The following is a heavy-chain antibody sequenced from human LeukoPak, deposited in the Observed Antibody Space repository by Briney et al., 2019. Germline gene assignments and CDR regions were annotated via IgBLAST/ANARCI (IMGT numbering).Heavy chain of an antibody. Sequence: GGSLRLSCAASGFTFSSYGMHWVRQAPGKGLEWVAFIRYDGSNKYYADSVKGRFTISRDNSKNTLYLQMNSLRAEDTAVYYCARTYYDFWSGYYKGFDYWGQGTLVTVSS. J-gene: IGHJ4*02. CDR1: GFTFSSYG. CDR3: ARTYYDFWSGYYKGFDY. D-gene: IGHD3-3*01. V-gene: IGHV3-30*02. CDR2: IRYDGSNK.